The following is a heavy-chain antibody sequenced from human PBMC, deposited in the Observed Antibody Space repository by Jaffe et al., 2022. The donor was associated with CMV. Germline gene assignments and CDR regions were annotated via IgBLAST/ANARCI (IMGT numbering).Heavy chain of an antibody. CDR3: ARHRIDYYGSGSYAYYYYYMDV. Sequence: QVQLQESGPGLVKPSETLSLTCTVSGGSISSYYWSWIRQPPGKGLEWIGYIYYSGSTNYNPSLKSRVTISVDTSKNQFSLKLSSVTAADTAVYYCARHRIDYYGSGSYAYYYYYMDVWGKGTTVTVSS. J-gene: IGHJ6*03. D-gene: IGHD3-10*01. V-gene: IGHV4-59*08. CDR2: IYYSGST. CDR1: GGSISSYY.